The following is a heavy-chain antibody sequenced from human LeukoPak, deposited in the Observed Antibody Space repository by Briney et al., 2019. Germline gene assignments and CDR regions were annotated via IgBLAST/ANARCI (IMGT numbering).Heavy chain of an antibody. CDR3: ARAPAAYFDY. J-gene: IGHJ4*02. Sequence: GGSLRLSCAASGFTFSNHWMHWVRQTPEKGLVWVSNISPDGSRTDYADSVKGRFTISRDDAENTLYLQMNSLRAEDTAVYYCARAPAAYFDYWGQGTLVTVSS. CDR1: GFTFSNHW. CDR2: ISPDGSRT. V-gene: IGHV3-74*01.